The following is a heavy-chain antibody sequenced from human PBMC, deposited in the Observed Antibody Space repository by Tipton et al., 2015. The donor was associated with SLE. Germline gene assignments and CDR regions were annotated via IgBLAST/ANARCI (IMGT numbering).Heavy chain of an antibody. J-gene: IGHJ4*02. Sequence: TLSLTCTVSGGSISSHYWSWIRQPPGNGLEWIGYSYYSGSTNYNPSLNSRVTILVDTPKNQFSLKLSSVTAADTAVYYCARGAGIGVAGLFDHWGQGTMVTVSS. CDR3: ARGAGIGVAGLFDH. V-gene: IGHV4-59*11. D-gene: IGHD6-19*01. CDR1: GGSISSHY. CDR2: SYYSGST.